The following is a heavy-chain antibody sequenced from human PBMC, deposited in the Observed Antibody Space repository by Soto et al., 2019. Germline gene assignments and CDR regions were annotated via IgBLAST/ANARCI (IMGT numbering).Heavy chain of an antibody. CDR3: AHIRDGYNYAFDI. V-gene: IGHV5-51*01. Sequence: GESLKISCKGSGYSFTNYWIGWVRQMPGKGLEWMGIIYPGDSDTRYSPSFQGQVTISADKSISTAYLQWSSLKASETAMYYCAHIRDGYNYAFDIWGQGTMVTVS. CDR1: GYSFTNYW. CDR2: IYPGDSDT. D-gene: IGHD5-12*01. J-gene: IGHJ3*02.